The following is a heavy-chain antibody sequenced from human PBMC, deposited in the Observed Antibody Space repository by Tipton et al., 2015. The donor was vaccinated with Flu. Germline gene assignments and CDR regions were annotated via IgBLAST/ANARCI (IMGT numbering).Heavy chain of an antibody. CDR2: ISGSGGST. CDR3: ANAAKYGSGSYYAH. D-gene: IGHD3-10*01. V-gene: IGHV3-23*01. Sequence: SLRLSCAASGFTFSSYAMSWVRQAPGKGLEWVSAISGSGGSTYCADSVKGRFTISRDNSKNTLYLQMNSLRAEDTAVYYCANAAKYGSGSYYAHWGQGTLVTVSS. J-gene: IGHJ1*01. CDR1: GFTFSSYA.